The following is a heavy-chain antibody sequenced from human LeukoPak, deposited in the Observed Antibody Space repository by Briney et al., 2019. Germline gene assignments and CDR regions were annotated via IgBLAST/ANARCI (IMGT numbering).Heavy chain of an antibody. CDR2: ISAYNGHT. CDR1: GYTFTRYG. J-gene: IGHJ4*02. D-gene: IGHD1-26*01. CDR3: AREESYYFDY. Sequence: ASVKVSCKASGYTFTRYGISWVRQAPGQRLEWMGWISAYNGHTNYTQKLQGRVTMTTDTSTSTAYMELRSLRSDDTAVYYCAREESYYFDYWGQGTLVTVSS. V-gene: IGHV1-18*01.